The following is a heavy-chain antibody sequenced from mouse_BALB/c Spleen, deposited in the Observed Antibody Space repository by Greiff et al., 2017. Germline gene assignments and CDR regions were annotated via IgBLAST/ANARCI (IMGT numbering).Heavy chain of an antibody. CDR3: ALYDGYSLDY. J-gene: IGHJ2*01. CDR2: ISYSGST. D-gene: IGHD2-3*01. CDR1: GYSITSDYA. Sequence: EVMLVESGPGLVKPSQSLSLTCTVTGYSITSDYAWNWIRQFPGNKLEWMGYISYSGSTSYNPSLKSRISITRDTSKNQFFLQLNSVTTEDTATYYCALYDGYSLDYWGQGTTLTVSS. V-gene: IGHV3-2*02.